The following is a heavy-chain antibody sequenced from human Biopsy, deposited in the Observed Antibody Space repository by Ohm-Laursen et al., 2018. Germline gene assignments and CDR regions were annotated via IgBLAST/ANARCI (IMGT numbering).Heavy chain of an antibody. V-gene: IGHV4-4*07. CDR3: ARGMRSSGWPYFDS. CDR1: GDSINNYY. CDR2: IYTSGSP. J-gene: IGHJ4*02. D-gene: IGHD6-19*01. Sequence: GTLSLTCTVSGDSINNYYWSWIRQPAGKGLEWIGRIYTSGSPNYNLSLESRVTMSVDMPKNQFSLKLSSVTAADTAIYYCARGMRSSGWPYFDSRGQGTLVTVSS.